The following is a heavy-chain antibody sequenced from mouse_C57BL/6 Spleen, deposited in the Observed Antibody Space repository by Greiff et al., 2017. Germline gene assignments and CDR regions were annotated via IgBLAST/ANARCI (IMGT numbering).Heavy chain of an antibody. D-gene: IGHD1-1*01. V-gene: IGHV1-74*01. CDR1: GYTFTSYW. CDR2: LHPSDSDT. Sequence: VQLQQPGAELVKPGASVKVSCKASGYTFTSYWMHWVKQRPGQGLEWIGRLHPSDSDTNYNQKFKGKATLTVDKSSSTAYMQLSSLTSEDSAVYYCAISSHYYGSSDWYFDVWGTGTTVTVSS. CDR3: AISSHYYGSSDWYFDV. J-gene: IGHJ1*03.